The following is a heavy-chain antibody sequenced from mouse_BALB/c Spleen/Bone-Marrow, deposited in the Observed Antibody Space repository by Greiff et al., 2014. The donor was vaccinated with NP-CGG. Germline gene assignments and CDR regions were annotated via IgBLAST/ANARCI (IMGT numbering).Heavy chain of an antibody. CDR3: ARSGGNYDYFDY. Sequence: EVQLQESGPSLVKPSQTLSLTCSVTGDSITSGYWNWIRKFPGNKLEYMGYISYSGSTYYNPSLKSRMSITRDTPKNQYYLRLNSVTTEDTATYYCARSGGNYDYFDYWGQGTTLTVSS. D-gene: IGHD2-1*01. J-gene: IGHJ2*01. CDR2: ISYSGST. CDR1: GDSITSGY. V-gene: IGHV3-8*02.